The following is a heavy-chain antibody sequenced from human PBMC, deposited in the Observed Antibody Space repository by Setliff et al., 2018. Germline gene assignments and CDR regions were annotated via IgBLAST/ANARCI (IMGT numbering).Heavy chain of an antibody. CDR3: ARKGISALRGAFDM. J-gene: IGHJ3*02. CDR1: GGSISSGDYY. D-gene: IGHD2-15*01. CDR2: IYTSGST. Sequence: PSETLSLTCTVSGGSISSGDYYWSWSRQPPGKGLEWIGYIYTSGSTNYNPSLKSRVTMSVDTSKNQFSLKLSSVTAADTAVYYCARKGISALRGAFDMWGQGTMVTVSS. V-gene: IGHV4-61*08.